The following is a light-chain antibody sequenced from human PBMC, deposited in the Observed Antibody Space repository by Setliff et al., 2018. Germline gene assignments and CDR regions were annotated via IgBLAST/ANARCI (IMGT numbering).Light chain of an antibody. CDR1: GSDVGAYKF. CDR3: CSYTGTSTPYV. J-gene: IGLJ1*01. V-gene: IGLV2-14*01. CDR2: DVS. Sequence: QSALTQPASVSGSPGQSIAVSCTGSGSDVGAYKFVSWYQQRPGKAPRLMIYDVSNRPSGVSDRFSGSKSGNTASLTISGLQAEDEADYYRCSYTGTSTPYVFGTGTKVTVL.